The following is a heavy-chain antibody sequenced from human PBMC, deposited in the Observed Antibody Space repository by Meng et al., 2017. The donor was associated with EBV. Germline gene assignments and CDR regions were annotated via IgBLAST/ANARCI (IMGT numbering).Heavy chain of an antibody. CDR3: ARGSGRWTFDY. J-gene: IGHJ4*02. CDR1: GFIFSDSY. Sequence: VQVVQSGGDLVKPGGSLRLSCAASGFIFSDSYMSWIRSTPGKGLEWISYISNSGTTIKYADSVKGRFTISRDNAKNSLYLQMNSLRADDTAVYYCARGSGRWTFDYWGQGTLVTVSS. CDR2: ISNSGTTI. D-gene: IGHD1-26*01. V-gene: IGHV3-11*01.